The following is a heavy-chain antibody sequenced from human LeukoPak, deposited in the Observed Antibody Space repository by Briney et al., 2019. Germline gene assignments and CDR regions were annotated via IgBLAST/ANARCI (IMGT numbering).Heavy chain of an antibody. J-gene: IGHJ4*02. CDR2: IHYSGGST. CDR1: GFTFTNYA. CDR3: ATYYSDSSGYYYLGY. D-gene: IGHD3-22*01. Sequence: QPGGSLILSCAASGFTFTNYAMSWVRQAPGKALEWVSSIHYSGGSTYYADSVKGRFTISRDNSKNTLYLQMNSLRAEDTAVYYCATYYSDSSGYYYLGYWGQGTLVTVSS. V-gene: IGHV3-23*01.